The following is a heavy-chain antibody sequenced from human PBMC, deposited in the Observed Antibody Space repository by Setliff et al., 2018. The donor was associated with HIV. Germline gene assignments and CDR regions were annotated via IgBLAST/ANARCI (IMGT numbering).Heavy chain of an antibody. CDR3: ARGDTPMVRGLIIHYYYSGMDV. V-gene: IGHV1-69*13. D-gene: IGHD3-10*01. CDR2: IIPILGTT. Sequence: GASVKVSCKASGGTFSSYAISWVRQAPGRGLEWMGGIIPILGTTNYAQKFQGRVTITADESTSTAYMELSSLRSEDTAVYYCARGDTPMVRGLIIHYYYSGMDVWGQGTTVTVSS. J-gene: IGHJ6*02. CDR1: GGTFSSYA.